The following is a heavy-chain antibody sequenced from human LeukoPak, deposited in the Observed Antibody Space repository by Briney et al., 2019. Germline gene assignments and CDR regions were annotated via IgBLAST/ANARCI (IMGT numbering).Heavy chain of an antibody. Sequence: SETLSLTCMVSGGSISSYYRSWIRQPAGKGLDWIGRICTSGSTNYNPSLKSRVTMSVDTSKNQFSLKLSSVTAADTAVYYCARANYDFWSGRNWFDPWGQGTLVTVSS. CDR3: ARANYDFWSGRNWFDP. D-gene: IGHD3-3*01. V-gene: IGHV4-4*07. J-gene: IGHJ5*02. CDR2: ICTSGST. CDR1: GGSISSYY.